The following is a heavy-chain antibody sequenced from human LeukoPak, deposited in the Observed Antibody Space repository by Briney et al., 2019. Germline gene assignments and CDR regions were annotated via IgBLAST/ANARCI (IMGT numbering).Heavy chain of an antibody. CDR2: MNPNSGNT. J-gene: IGHJ4*02. CDR3: ARGPPIVVVVAATQVLDY. CDR1: GYTFTSYD. V-gene: IGHV1-8*03. D-gene: IGHD2-15*01. Sequence: ASVRVSCKAPGYTFTSYDINWARQATGQGPEWMGRMNPNSGNTGYAQKFQGRVTITRNTSVSTAYMELSSLRSEDTAVYYCARGPPIVVVVAATQVLDYWGQGTLVTVSS.